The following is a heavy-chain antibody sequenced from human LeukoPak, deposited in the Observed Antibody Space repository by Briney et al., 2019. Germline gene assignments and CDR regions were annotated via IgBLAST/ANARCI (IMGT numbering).Heavy chain of an antibody. CDR2: IKQDGSEK. V-gene: IGHV3-7*01. CDR1: GFTFSSYW. Sequence: HTGGSLRLSCAASGFTFSSYWMSWVRQAPGKGLEWVANIKQDGSEKYYVDSVKGRFTISRDNAKNSLYLQMNSLRAEDTAVYYCAREGSYYDILTGYYDYRGQGTLVTVSS. D-gene: IGHD3-9*01. J-gene: IGHJ4*02. CDR3: AREGSYYDILTGYYDY.